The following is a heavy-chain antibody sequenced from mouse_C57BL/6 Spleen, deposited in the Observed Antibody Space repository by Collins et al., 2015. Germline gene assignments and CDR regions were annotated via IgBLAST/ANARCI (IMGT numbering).Heavy chain of an antibody. CDR2: INTYTGEP. J-gene: IGHJ4*01. D-gene: IGHD2-3*01. CDR1: GYTLTNYG. V-gene: IGHV9-3-1*01. Sequence: QIQLVQSGPELKKPGETVKISCKASGYTLTNYGMNWVKQAPGKGLKWMGWINTYTGEPTYADDFKGRFAFSLETSASTAYLQINNLKNEDTATYFCARRDDGYYVGAMDYWGQGTSVTVSS. CDR3: ARRDDGYYVGAMDY.